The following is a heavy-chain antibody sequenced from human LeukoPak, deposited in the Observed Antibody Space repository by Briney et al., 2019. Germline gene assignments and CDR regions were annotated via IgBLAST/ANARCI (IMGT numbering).Heavy chain of an antibody. CDR1: GFTFSSYA. CDR2: ISYDGSNK. V-gene: IGHV3-30-3*01. D-gene: IGHD7-27*01. Sequence: PGGSLRLSCAASGFTFSSYAMHWVRQAPGKGLEWVAVISYDGSNKYYADSVKGRFTISRDNSKNTLYLQMNSLRAEDTAVYYCAREEVTADYYYYMDVWGKGTTVTVSS. J-gene: IGHJ6*03. CDR3: AREEVTADYYYYMDV.